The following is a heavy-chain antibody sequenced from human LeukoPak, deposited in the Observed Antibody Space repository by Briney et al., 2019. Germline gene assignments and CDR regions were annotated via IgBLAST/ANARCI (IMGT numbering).Heavy chain of an antibody. D-gene: IGHD4-17*01. V-gene: IGHV4-34*01. CDR1: GGSFSGYY. CDR2: INHSGST. Sequence: SEALSLTCAVYGGSFSGYYWSWIRQPPGKGLEWIGEINHSGSTNYNPSLKSRVTISVDTSKNQFSLKLSSVTAADTAVYYCAREEGESYGDWFDPWGQGTLVTVSS. CDR3: AREEGESYGDWFDP. J-gene: IGHJ5*02.